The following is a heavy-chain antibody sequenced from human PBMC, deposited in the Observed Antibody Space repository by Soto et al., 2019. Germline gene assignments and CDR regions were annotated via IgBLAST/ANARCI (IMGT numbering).Heavy chain of an antibody. CDR1: GYIFTYRY. Sequence: QMQLVQSGAEVKKTGSSVKLSCKASGYIFTYRYLYWVRQAPGQALEWMGWIIPYNGNTNYAQKFQDRFSITRKSSLSTVYMELRSLRSDDTGMYYCARSALDDDGYHYLDSWGQGTLVTVSS. J-gene: IGHJ5*01. D-gene: IGHD5-18*01. CDR3: ARSALDDDGYHYLDS. CDR2: IIPYNGNT. V-gene: IGHV1-45*02.